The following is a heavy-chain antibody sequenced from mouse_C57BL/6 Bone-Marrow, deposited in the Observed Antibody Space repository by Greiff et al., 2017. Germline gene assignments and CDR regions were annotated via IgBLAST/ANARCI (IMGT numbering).Heavy chain of an antibody. D-gene: IGHD1-1*01. J-gene: IGHJ2*01. CDR3: ARSYYGNYFDY. Sequence: VQLQQPGAELVRPGSSVKLSCKASGYTFTSYWMHWVKQRPIQGLEWIGNIDPSDSETHYNQKFKDKATLTVDKSSSTAYMQLSSLTSEYSAVYYCARSYYGNYFDYWGQGTTLTVSS. CDR1: GYTFTSYW. V-gene: IGHV1-52*01. CDR2: IDPSDSET.